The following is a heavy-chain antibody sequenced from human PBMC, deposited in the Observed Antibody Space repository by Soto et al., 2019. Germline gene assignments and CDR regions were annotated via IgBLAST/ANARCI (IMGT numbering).Heavy chain of an antibody. CDR1: GGSISSGGYY. CDR2: IYYSGST. CDR3: AVDTAMGNYYYYGMDV. Sequence: SETLSLTCTVSGGSISSGGYYWSWIRQHPGKGLEWIGYIYYSGSTYYNPSLKSRVTISVDTSKNQFSLKLSSVTAADTAVYYCAVDTAMGNYYYYGMDVWGQGTTVTDSS. V-gene: IGHV4-31*03. J-gene: IGHJ6*02. D-gene: IGHD5-18*01.